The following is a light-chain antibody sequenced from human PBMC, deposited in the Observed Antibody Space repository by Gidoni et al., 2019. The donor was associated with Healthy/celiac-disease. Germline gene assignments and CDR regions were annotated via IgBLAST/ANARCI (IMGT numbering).Light chain of an antibody. CDR1: QSMSSH. Sequence: DIQMTQSPSSLSASVGDRVTITCRASQSMSSHLNWYQQKPGKAPKLLIYAASSLQSGVPSRFSGSGYGTDFTLTISSLQPEDFATYYCQQSYSTPLTFGGGTKVEIK. CDR2: AAS. J-gene: IGKJ4*01. CDR3: QQSYSTPLT. V-gene: IGKV1-39*01.